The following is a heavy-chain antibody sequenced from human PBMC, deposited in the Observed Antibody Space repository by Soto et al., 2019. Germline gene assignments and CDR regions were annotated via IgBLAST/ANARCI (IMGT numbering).Heavy chain of an antibody. CDR3: ARARGTMIVVAVVFDY. CDR1: GGSVSSDSYY. V-gene: IGHV4-61*01. D-gene: IGHD3-22*01. CDR2: VYYSGRT. Sequence: SETLSLTCTVSGGSVSSDSYYWSWIRQPPGKGLEWIGYVYYSGRTNYNPSLKSRVTISVETSKNQFSLKLSSVTAADTAVYYCARARGTMIVVAVVFDYWGQGTLVNVSS. J-gene: IGHJ4*02.